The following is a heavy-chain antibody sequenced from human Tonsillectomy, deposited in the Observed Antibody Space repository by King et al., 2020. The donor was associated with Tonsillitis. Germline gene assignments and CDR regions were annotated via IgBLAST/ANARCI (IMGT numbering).Heavy chain of an antibody. J-gene: IGHJ1*01. D-gene: IGHD3-22*01. V-gene: IGHV4-59*01. CDR3: ARDADYYYH. Sequence: QLQESGPGLVKPSETLSLTCTVSGGSISSYYWSWIRQPPGKGLEWIGYISYSGSTNYNPSLKSRVTISVDTSKNQFSLKLSSVTAADTAVYYCARDADYYYHWGQGTLVTVSP. CDR2: ISYSGST. CDR1: GGSISSYY.